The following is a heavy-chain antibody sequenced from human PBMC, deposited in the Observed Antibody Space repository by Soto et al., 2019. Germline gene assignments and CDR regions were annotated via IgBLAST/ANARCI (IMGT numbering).Heavy chain of an antibody. V-gene: IGHV3-21*01. D-gene: IGHD1-26*01. Sequence: GGSLRLSCAASGFTFSSYSMNWVRQAPGKGLEWVSSISSSSSYIYYADSVKGRFTISRDNAKNSLYLQTNSLRAEDTAVYYCARDDGELDYGMDVWGQGTTVTVSS. CDR2: ISSSSSYI. J-gene: IGHJ6*02. CDR3: ARDDGELDYGMDV. CDR1: GFTFSSYS.